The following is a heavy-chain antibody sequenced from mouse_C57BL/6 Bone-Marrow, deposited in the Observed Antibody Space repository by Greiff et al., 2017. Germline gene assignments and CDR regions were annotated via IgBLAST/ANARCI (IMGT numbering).Heavy chain of an antibody. CDR1: GYSITSGYY. CDR3: ARGGYYTFFDY. CDR2: ISYDGSN. D-gene: IGHD2-3*01. Sequence: EVQRVESGPGLVKPSQSLSLTCSVTGYSITSGYYWNWIRQFPGNKLEWMGYISYDGSNNYNPSLKNRISITRDTSKNQFFLKLNCVTTEDTATYYCARGGYYTFFDYWGQGTTLTVSS. V-gene: IGHV3-6*01. J-gene: IGHJ2*01.